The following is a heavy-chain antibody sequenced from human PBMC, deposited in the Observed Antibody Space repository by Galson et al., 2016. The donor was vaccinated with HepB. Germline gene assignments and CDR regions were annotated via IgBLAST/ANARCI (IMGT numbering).Heavy chain of an antibody. V-gene: IGHV3-74*01. Sequence: SLRLSCAASGFAFSSHWMHWVRHDLGKGLVWVSRINSDGTISNYAASVKGRFTISRDNARNTLYLQMNGLRAEDTAVYFCVRDHSVVPTTAYTWFDPWGRGSLVTVSS. CDR3: VRDHSVVPTTAYTWFDP. J-gene: IGHJ5*02. D-gene: IGHD4-23*01. CDR1: GFAFSSHW. CDR2: INSDGTIS.